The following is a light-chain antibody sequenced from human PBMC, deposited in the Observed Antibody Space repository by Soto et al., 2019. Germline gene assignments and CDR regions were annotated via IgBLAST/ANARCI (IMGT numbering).Light chain of an antibody. J-gene: IGLJ2*01. CDR1: SSNIGAGYD. Sequence: QSVLTQPPSVSGAPGQRVTISCTGSSSNIGAGYDVHWYQQLPGTAPKLLIYGNSTRPSGVPDRFSGSTSGTSASLAVTGLQAEDEADYYCQSYDSSLSVVFGGGTKLTVL. CDR2: GNS. V-gene: IGLV1-40*01. CDR3: QSYDSSLSVV.